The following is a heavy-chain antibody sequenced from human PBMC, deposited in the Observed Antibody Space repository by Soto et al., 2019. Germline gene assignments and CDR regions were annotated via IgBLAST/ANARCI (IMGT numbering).Heavy chain of an antibody. CDR1: GGSISSGDYY. CDR3: AREDNLRYCSGGSCNYYYYGMDV. CDR2: IYYSGST. D-gene: IGHD2-15*01. Sequence: QVQLQESGPGLVKPSQTLSLTCTVSGGSISSGDYYWSWIRQPPGKGLEWIGYIYYSGSTYYNPSLKSRVTISVDTSKNQFSLKLSSVTAADTAVYYCAREDNLRYCSGGSCNYYYYGMDVWGQGTTVTVSS. V-gene: IGHV4-30-4*01. J-gene: IGHJ6*02.